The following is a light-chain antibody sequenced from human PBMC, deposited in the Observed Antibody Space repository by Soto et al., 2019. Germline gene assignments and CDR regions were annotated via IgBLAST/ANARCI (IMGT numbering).Light chain of an antibody. CDR2: DAS. CDR1: QSVGGTN. J-gene: IGKJ3*01. V-gene: IGKV3D-20*01. CDR3: QQYDTSPFT. Sequence: EIVLTQSPATLSLSPGERATLSCGASQSVGGTNLAWYQQKPGLAPRLLIYDASTRATGIPDRFSGSGSGTDFTLTISRLEPEDFAVYHCQQYDTSPFTFGPGTKVDIK.